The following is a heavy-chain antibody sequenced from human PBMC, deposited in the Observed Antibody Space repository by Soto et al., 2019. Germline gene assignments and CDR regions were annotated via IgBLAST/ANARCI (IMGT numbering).Heavy chain of an antibody. CDR2: INWNGDST. J-gene: IGHJ4*02. CDR1: GFTFDDYA. D-gene: IGHD1-1*01. Sequence: AGVSLRLSCAASGFTFDDYAMSWVRQAPGKGLEWVSGINWNGDSTGYADSVKGRFTISRDNAKNSLYLQMNSLRAEDTALYYCARANRLNWNAPPVGYWGQGTLVTVSS. CDR3: ARANRLNWNAPPVGY. V-gene: IGHV3-20*04.